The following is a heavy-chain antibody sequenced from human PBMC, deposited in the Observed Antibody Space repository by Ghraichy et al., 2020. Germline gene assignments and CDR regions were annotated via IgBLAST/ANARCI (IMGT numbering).Heavy chain of an antibody. CDR2: IYQSGAT. J-gene: IGHJ3*02. CDR1: GGSITSGSFS. D-gene: IGHD3-22*01. CDR3: ARAPYDDDGFYDDGFDI. Sequence: PLSLTCAVSGGSITSGSFSWSWIRQPPGKGLEWIGYIYQSGATHYNPSLKSRVTISLDDSRNQFSLRLNSVTAADTAVYYCARAPYDDDGFYDDGFDIWGQGTMFTVSS. V-gene: IGHV4-30-2*01.